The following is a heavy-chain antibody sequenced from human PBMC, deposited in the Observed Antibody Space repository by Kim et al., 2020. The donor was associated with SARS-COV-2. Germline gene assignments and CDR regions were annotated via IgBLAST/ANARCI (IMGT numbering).Heavy chain of an antibody. D-gene: IGHD3-9*01. Sequence: SETRPSPALSLVAPSAVVVTTGAGSASPPGKGLEWIGSIYYSGSTYYNPSLKSRVTISVDTSKNQFSLKLSSVTAADTAVYYCARQGVLRYFDWLGNNYGMDVWGQGTTVTVSS. J-gene: IGHJ6*02. CDR1: VAPSAVVVTT. CDR3: ARQGVLRYFDWLGNNYGMDV. CDR2: IYYSGST. V-gene: IGHV4-39*01.